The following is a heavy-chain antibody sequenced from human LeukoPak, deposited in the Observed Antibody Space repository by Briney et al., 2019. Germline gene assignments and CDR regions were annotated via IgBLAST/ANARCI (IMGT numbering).Heavy chain of an antibody. V-gene: IGHV1-69*05. D-gene: IGHD3-22*01. Sequence: ASVKVSCKASGGTFSSYAISWVRQAPGEGLEWMGGIIPIFGTANYAQTFQGRVTITTDESTSTAYMELSSLRSEDTAVYYCAQGSGYYAFLNWFDPWGQGTLVTVSS. CDR2: IIPIFGTA. J-gene: IGHJ5*02. CDR1: GGTFSSYA. CDR3: AQGSGYYAFLNWFDP.